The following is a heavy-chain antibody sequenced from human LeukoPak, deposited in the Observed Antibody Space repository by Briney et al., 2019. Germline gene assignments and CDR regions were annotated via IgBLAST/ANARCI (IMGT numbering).Heavy chain of an antibody. Sequence: PSETLSLTCAVSGGSLTSGRYYWGWIRQPPGKGLEWIGSVYYSGSTSYNPSPKSRVTISVDTSNNQFSLRLSSVTAADTAVYYCATNTSNTAFDYWGPGTLVTVSS. D-gene: IGHD4-11*01. V-gene: IGHV4-39*01. J-gene: IGHJ4*02. CDR2: VYYSGST. CDR1: GGSLTSGRYY. CDR3: ATNTSNTAFDY.